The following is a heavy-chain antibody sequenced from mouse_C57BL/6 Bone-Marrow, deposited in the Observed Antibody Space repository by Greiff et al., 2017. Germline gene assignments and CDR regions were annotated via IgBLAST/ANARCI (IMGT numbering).Heavy chain of an antibody. V-gene: IGHV1-72*01. D-gene: IGHD1-1*01. Sequence: QVQLQQPGAELVKPGASVKLSCKASGYTFTSYWMHWVKKRPGRGLEWIGRIDPNSGGSKYNEKFKSKATLTVEKTSSTAYMQLSSLTSEASAVYTCERGLRYYGGYFDVWGTGTTVTVSS. J-gene: IGHJ1*03. CDR1: GYTFTSYW. CDR2: IDPNSGGS. CDR3: ERGLRYYGGYFDV.